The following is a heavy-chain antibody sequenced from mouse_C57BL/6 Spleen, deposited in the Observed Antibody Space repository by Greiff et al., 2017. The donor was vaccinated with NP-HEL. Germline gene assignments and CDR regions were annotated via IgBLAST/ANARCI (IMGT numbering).Heavy chain of an antibody. CDR3: ARKDYSNYVYYFDY. V-gene: IGHV1-50*01. D-gene: IGHD2-5*01. CDR2: IDPSDSYT. J-gene: IGHJ2*01. CDR1: GYTFTSYW. Sequence: VQLQQPGAELVKPGASVKLSCKASGYTFTSYWMQWVKQRPGQGLEWIGEIDPSDSYTNYNQKFKGKATLTVDPSSSTAYLQLSSLTSEDSAVYYCARKDYSNYVYYFDYWGKGTTLTVSS.